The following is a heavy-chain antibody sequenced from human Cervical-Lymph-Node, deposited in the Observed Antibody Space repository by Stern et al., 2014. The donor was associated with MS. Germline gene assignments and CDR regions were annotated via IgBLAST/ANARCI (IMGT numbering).Heavy chain of an antibody. J-gene: IGHJ4*02. Sequence: VQLLESGGGVVQPGRSLRLSCAASGFTFSSYGMHWVRQTPGQGLEWVAVIWPDGSNKYYAEPVKGRFTITRDKSKTTPYLEMNSLRAEDTAMYYCARGDSSSPLEYWGQGTLVTVSS. CDR2: IWPDGSNK. CDR3: ARGDSSSPLEY. CDR1: GFTFSSYG. V-gene: IGHV3-33*01. D-gene: IGHD6-6*01.